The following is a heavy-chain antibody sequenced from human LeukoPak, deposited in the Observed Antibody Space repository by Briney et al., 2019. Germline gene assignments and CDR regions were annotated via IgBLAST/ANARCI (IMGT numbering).Heavy chain of an antibody. CDR3: AGHHPRNAVDF. CDR2: ISDMGSI. CDR1: GGSISSYY. Sequence: SETLSLTCTVSGGSISSYYWSWIRQPPGKGLEWIAYISDMGSINYNPSLKSRVTISLDTSKNQFSLKLSSVTAADTAVYYCAGHHPRNAVDFWGQGTLVTVSS. V-gene: IGHV4-59*08. D-gene: IGHD2-8*01. J-gene: IGHJ4*02.